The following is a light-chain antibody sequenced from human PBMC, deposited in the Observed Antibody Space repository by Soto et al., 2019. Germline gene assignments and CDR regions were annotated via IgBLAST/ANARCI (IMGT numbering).Light chain of an antibody. J-gene: IGLJ1*01. CDR3: CSYAGTYTFYV. V-gene: IGLV2-11*01. CDR2: DVT. CDR1: SSDVGGYGY. Sequence: QSALTQPRSVSGSPGQSVTISCTGTSSDVGGYGYVSWYQQHPGKAPKLMIYDVTKRPSGVPDRFSGSRSGNTASLTISGLQAEDYADYYCCSYAGTYTFYVFGTGTKVTVL.